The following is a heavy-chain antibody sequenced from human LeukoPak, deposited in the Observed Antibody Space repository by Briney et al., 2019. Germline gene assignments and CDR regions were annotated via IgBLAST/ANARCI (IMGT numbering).Heavy chain of an antibody. CDR3: ARGSSYGFSMGY. CDR2: ISTYNGDT. CDR1: GYTFTNYG. Sequence: GASVKVSCKTSGYTFTNYGLNWVRQAPGQGLEWMGWISTYNGDTNYAQKLQGRVTMTTDTSTTTAYTELRSLRSDDSAVYYCARGSSYGFSMGYWGQGTLVTVSS. V-gene: IGHV1-18*01. D-gene: IGHD5-18*01. J-gene: IGHJ4*02.